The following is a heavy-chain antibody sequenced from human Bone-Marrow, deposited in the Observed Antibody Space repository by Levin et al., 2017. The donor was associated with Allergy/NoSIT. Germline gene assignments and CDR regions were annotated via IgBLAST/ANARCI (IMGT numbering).Heavy chain of an antibody. CDR2: LSGSGGST. CDR3: AKDRGWYGDALDT. D-gene: IGHD6-19*01. J-gene: IGHJ3*01. Sequence: GGSLRLSCAASGFTFSRYGMSWVRQAPGKGLEWVSALSGSGGSTYYADSVKGRFTVSRDNSKKPLFLQMNSLRVEDTAVYYCAKDRGWYGDALDTWGQGTMVTVSS. V-gene: IGHV3-23*01. CDR1: GFTFSRYG.